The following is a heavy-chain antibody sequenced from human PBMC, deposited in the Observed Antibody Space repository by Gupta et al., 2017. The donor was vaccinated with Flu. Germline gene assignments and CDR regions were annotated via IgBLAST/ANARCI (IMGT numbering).Heavy chain of an antibody. Sequence: QITLKESGPTLVKPTQTLTLTCTFSGFSLSTSGVGVGWIRQPPGKALEWLALIYWNDDKRYSPSLKSRLTITKDTSKNQVVLTMTNMDPVDTATYYCAHRGPLEIQLWGYFDYWGQGTLVTVSS. CDR1: GFSLSTSGVG. V-gene: IGHV2-5*01. CDR2: IYWNDDK. D-gene: IGHD5-18*01. J-gene: IGHJ4*02. CDR3: AHRGPLEIQLWGYFDY.